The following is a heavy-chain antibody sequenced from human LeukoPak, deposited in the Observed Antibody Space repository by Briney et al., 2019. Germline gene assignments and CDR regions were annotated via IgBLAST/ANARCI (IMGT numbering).Heavy chain of an antibody. CDR1: GGSFSGYY. J-gene: IGHJ4*02. CDR2: IYYSGST. Sequence: SETLSLTCAVYGGSFSGYYWSWIRQPPGKGLEWIGYIYYSGSTNYNPSLKSRVTISVDTSKNQFSLKLSSVTAADTAVYYCARVAGDFWSGYPDYWGQGTLVTVSS. CDR3: ARVAGDFWSGYPDY. V-gene: IGHV4-59*01. D-gene: IGHD3-3*01.